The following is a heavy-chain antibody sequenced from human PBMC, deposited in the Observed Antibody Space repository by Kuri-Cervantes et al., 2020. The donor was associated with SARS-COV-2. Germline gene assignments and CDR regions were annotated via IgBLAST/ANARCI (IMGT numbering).Heavy chain of an antibody. CDR1: GFTFDDYA. J-gene: IGHJ4*02. V-gene: IGHV3-9*01. D-gene: IGHD2-21*02. CDR2: ISWNSGNI. Sequence: SLKISCAASGFTFDDYAMNWVRQAPGKGLEWVSGISWNSGNICYADSVKGRFTISRDNAKNSLYLQMNSLRAEDTAVYYCAVTADAPNFDYWGQGTLVTVSS. CDR3: AVTADAPNFDY.